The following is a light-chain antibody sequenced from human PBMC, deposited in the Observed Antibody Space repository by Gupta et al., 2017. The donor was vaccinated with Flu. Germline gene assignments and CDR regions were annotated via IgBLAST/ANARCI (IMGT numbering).Light chain of an antibody. CDR1: QSLLHSNGYNY. Sequence: EIVMTQSPLSLAVTPGEPASISCRSSQSLLHSNGYNYFDWYLRKPGQSPQLLIYLGSNRASGVPDRFSGSGSGTDFTLKISRVDAEDVGVYYCRQGLQTPMTFGQGTRLEIK. CDR3: RQGLQTPMT. CDR2: LGS. J-gene: IGKJ1*01. V-gene: IGKV2-28*01.